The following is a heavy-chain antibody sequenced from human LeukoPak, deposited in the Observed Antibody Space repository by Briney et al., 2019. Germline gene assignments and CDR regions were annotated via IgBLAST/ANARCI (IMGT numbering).Heavy chain of an antibody. V-gene: IGHV1-18*01. CDR3: ARHPGMDCSSTSCYGYYYYMDV. Sequence: ASVKVSCRASGYTFTSYGISWVRQAPGQGLEWMGWISAYSGNTNYAQKLQGRVTMTTDTSTSTAYMELRSLRSDDTAVYYCARHPGMDCSSTSCYGYYYYMDVWGKGTTVTVSS. J-gene: IGHJ6*03. CDR1: GYTFTSYG. CDR2: ISAYSGNT. D-gene: IGHD2-2*01.